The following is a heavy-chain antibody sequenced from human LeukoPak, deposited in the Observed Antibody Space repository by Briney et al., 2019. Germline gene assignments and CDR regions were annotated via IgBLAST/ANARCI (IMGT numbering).Heavy chain of an antibody. J-gene: IGHJ5*02. CDR2: IYTSGST. CDR3: ARGVRYSYGYDWVDP. V-gene: IGHV4-61*02. Sequence: SQTLSLTCTVSGVSISSGSYYWHWIRQPAGKGLEWIGRIYTSGSTDYNPSLKSRVTISVDTSKNQFSVKLSSVTAADTAVYYCARGVRYSYGYDWVDPWGQGTLVTVSS. CDR1: GVSISSGSYY. D-gene: IGHD5-18*01.